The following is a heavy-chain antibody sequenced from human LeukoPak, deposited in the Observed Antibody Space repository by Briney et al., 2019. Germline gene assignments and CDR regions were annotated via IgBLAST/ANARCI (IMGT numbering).Heavy chain of an antibody. CDR2: ISDSCNT. D-gene: IGHD2-21*01. CDR3: AKAPVTTCRGAYCYPFDY. J-gene: IGHJ4*02. Sequence: PGGALILSCAASGFTFSGYSGYTMNWARQAPGKGLEWFSAISDSCNTFHADSVKGRVTISRDSSKNTLFIQMNRLRPEDAAVYYCAKAPVTTCRGAYCYPFDYWGQGTLVTVSS. V-gene: IGHV3-23*01. CDR1: GFTFSGYSGYT.